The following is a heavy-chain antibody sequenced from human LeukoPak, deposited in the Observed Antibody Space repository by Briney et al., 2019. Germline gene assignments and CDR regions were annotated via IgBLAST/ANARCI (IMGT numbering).Heavy chain of an antibody. V-gene: IGHV3-7*01. CDR1: GFTFRSFW. J-gene: IGHJ6*02. CDR2: IREDGSEK. Sequence: HPGGSLRLPCAASGFTFRSFWMTWVRQAPGKGLEWVANIREDGSEKYYVDSVNGRFTISRDNAKNSLSLQMNSLRAEDMGVYYCARGRGIGAWGQGTTVTVSS. CDR3: ARGRGIGA.